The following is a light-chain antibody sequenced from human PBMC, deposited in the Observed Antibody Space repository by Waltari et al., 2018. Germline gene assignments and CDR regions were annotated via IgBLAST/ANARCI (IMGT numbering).Light chain of an antibody. CDR2: DVS. J-gene: IGLJ2*01. CDR1: SSDVGGYNY. V-gene: IGLV2-14*01. Sequence: QSALTPPASVSGSPGQSITISCPGTSSDVGGYNYVSWYQQHPGKAPKLMIYDVSNRPSGVSNRFSGSKSGNTASLTISGLQAEDEADYYCSSYTSSRTLIFGGGTKLTVL. CDR3: SSYTSSRTLI.